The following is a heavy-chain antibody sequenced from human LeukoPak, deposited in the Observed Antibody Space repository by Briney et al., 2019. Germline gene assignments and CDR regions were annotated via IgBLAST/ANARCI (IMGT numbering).Heavy chain of an antibody. CDR3: ARLAARPLHFGR. J-gene: IGHJ4*02. D-gene: IGHD6-6*01. V-gene: IGHV5-10-1*01. Sequence: GESLRICCKGSGYSITSYWISWVRQIPGKGLEWMGRIDPSDSYTNYSPSFQGHVTMSADKSINTAYLQWSSLKASDTAMYYCARLAARPLHFGRWGQVTLVTVSS. CDR1: GYSITSYW. CDR2: IDPSDSYT.